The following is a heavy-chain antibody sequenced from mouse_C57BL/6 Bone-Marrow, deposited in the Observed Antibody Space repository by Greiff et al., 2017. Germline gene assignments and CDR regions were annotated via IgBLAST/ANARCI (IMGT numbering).Heavy chain of an antibody. CDR2: SRDKANDYTT. CDR3: ARDLGRGYFDY. Sequence: EVKLVESGGGLVQSGRSLRLSCATSGFTFSDFYMEWVRPAPGKGLEWIAASRDKANDYTTEYSASLKGRFIVSRDTSQSILYLQMNALGAEDTAIYSCARDLGRGYFDYWGQGTTLAVSS. J-gene: IGHJ2*01. CDR1: GFTFSDFY. D-gene: IGHD4-1*01. V-gene: IGHV7-1*01.